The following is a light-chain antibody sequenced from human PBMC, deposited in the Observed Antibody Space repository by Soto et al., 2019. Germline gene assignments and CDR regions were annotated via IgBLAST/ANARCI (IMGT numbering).Light chain of an antibody. CDR1: SSDVGGYNY. J-gene: IGLJ1*01. CDR2: EVS. Sequence: QSVLTQSPSASGSPGQSVTISCTGTSSDVGGYNYVSWYQQHPGKAPKLMIYEVSNRPSGVSNRFSGSKSGNTASLTISGLQAEDEADYYCSSYTSSSTLLFVFGTGTKVTVL. V-gene: IGLV2-14*01. CDR3: SSYTSSSTLLFV.